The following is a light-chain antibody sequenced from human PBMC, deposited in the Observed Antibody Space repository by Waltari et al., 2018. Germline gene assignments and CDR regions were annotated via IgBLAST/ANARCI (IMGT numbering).Light chain of an antibody. CDR1: SSNIGAVYD. CDR3: QSYDSSLSGWV. Sequence: QSVLTQPPSVSGAPGPRVPIPCTGSSSNIGAVYDVPWYQQLPGTAPKLLIYGNSNRPSGVPDRFSGSKSGTSASLAITGLQAEDEADYYCQSYDSSLSGWVFGGGTKLTVL. J-gene: IGLJ3*02. V-gene: IGLV1-40*01. CDR2: GNS.